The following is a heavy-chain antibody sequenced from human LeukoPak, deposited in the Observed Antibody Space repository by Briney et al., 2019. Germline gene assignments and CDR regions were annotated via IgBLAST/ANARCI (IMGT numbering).Heavy chain of an antibody. D-gene: IGHD1-26*01. CDR3: ARDREYYYYMDV. V-gene: IGHV4-34*01. J-gene: IGHJ6*03. CDR1: GGSFSGYY. Sequence: PSETLSLTCAVYGGSFSGYYWSWIRQPPGKGLEWIGEINHSGSTNYNPSLKSRVTISADTSKNQFSLKLSSVTAADTAVYYCARDREYYYYMDVWGKGTTVTVSS. CDR2: INHSGST.